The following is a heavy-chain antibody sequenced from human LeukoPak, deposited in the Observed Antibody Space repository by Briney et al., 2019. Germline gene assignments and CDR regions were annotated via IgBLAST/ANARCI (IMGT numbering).Heavy chain of an antibody. CDR2: ISTSGNSM. D-gene: IGHD5-24*01. CDR1: GFTFSSYT. Sequence: GGSLRLSCAASGFTFSSYTMNWVRQAPGKGLEWVSSISTSGNSMYHADSVKGRFTTSRDNARNSLYLQMNSLRAEDTAGYYCARVVRGDAYNYDYWGRGTLVTASS. CDR3: ARVVRGDAYNYDY. V-gene: IGHV3-21*01. J-gene: IGHJ4*02.